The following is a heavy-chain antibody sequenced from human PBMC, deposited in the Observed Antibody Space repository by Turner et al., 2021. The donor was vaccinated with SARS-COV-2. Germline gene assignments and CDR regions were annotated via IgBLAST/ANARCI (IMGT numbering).Heavy chain of an antibody. CDR2: SRDKASSDTT. J-gene: IGHJ3*02. D-gene: IGHD1-26*01. V-gene: IGHV3-72*01. Sequence: EVQLVESGGGLVQPGGSLTLSCAASGSRFSYYHMDWVRQAPGKGLEWVGRSRDKASSDTTEYATSVKGRFSVSRDDSDNSLFLQMNSLQIEDTAVYYCLRGGCGRPFDIWGQGSAVTISS. CDR1: GSRFSYYH. CDR3: LRGGCGRPFDI.